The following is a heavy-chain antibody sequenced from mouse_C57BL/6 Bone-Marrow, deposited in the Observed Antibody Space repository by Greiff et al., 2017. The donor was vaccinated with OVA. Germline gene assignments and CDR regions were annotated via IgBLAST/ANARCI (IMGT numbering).Heavy chain of an antibody. Sequence: VQLQQSGAELVMPGASVKLSCKASGYTFTSYWMHWVKQRPGQGLEWIGEIDPSDSYTNYNQKFKGKSTLTVDKSSSTAYMQLSSLTSEDSAVYYCAREGLRLGLDYWGQGTTLTVSS. CDR2: IDPSDSYT. CDR3: AREGLRLGLDY. CDR1: GYTFTSYW. J-gene: IGHJ2*01. V-gene: IGHV1-69*01. D-gene: IGHD2-4*01.